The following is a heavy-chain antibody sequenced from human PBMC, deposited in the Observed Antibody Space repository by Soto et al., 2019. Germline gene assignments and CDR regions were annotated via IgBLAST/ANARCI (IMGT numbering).Heavy chain of an antibody. CDR3: ARDGGVAATLANYFDY. J-gene: IGHJ4*02. D-gene: IGHD2-15*01. CDR1: GFTFNSYS. CDR2: MSRSSRYI. Sequence: GGSLRLSCAASGFTFNSYSMNWVRQAPGKGLEWVSSMSRSSRYIYYADSVKGRFTISRDNARNSVYLQMNSLRAEDTAVYYCARDGGVAATLANYFDYWGQGTQVTVSS. V-gene: IGHV3-21*01.